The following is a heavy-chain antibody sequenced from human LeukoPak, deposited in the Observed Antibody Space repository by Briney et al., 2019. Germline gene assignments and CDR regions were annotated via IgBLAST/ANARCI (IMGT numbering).Heavy chain of an antibody. J-gene: IGHJ4*02. Sequence: PSETLSLTCTVSGGSISSGSYYWRWIRQPAGKGLEWIGRIYTSGSTNYNPSLKSRLTISVDTSKNQFSLKLSSVTAADTAVYYCARAGDFWSGYYVDYWGQGTLVTVSS. CDR1: GGSISSGSYY. D-gene: IGHD3-3*01. V-gene: IGHV4-61*02. CDR2: IYTSGST. CDR3: ARAGDFWSGYYVDY.